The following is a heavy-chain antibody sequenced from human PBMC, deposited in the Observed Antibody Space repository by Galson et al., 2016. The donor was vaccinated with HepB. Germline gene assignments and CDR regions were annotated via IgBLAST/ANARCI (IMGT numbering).Heavy chain of an antibody. J-gene: IGHJ6*02. CDR3: AILSVDVVVEMNGMDV. CDR1: GFNLSTYS. D-gene: IGHD2-15*01. Sequence: SLRLSCAASGFNLSTYSMNWVRQAPGKGLVWVSRINGDGSSTAYADSVKGRFTISRDNAKNTLYLQMNSLRAEDTAMYYCAILSVDVVVEMNGMDVWGHGTTVTVSS. V-gene: IGHV3-74*01. CDR2: INGDGSST.